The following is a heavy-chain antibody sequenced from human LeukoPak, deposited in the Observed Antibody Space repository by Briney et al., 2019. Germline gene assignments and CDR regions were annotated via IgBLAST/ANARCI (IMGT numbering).Heavy chain of an antibody. D-gene: IGHD3-10*01. CDR3: AKGRDYYGSGSLYDY. Sequence: GGSLRLSCAASGFTFSSYGMHWVRQAPGKGLEWVAVISHDGGNKYYADSVKGRFTISRDNSKNTLYLQMNSLRAEDTAVYYCAKGRDYYGSGSLYDYWGQGTLVTVSS. CDR1: GFTFSSYG. J-gene: IGHJ4*02. V-gene: IGHV3-30*18. CDR2: ISHDGGNK.